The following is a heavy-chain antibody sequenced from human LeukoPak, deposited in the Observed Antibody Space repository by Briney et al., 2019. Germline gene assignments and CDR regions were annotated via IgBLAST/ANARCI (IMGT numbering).Heavy chain of an antibody. D-gene: IGHD3-9*01. CDR2: IYYSGST. Sequence: SETLSLTCTVSGGSTSTGDSYWGWIRQPPGKGLEWIGYIYYSGSTYYNPSLKSRVTISVDTSKNQFSLKLSSVTAADTAVYYCARGIDYDIFAQRIFDIWGQGTMVTVSS. V-gene: IGHV4-30-4*01. CDR1: GGSTSTGDSY. CDR3: ARGIDYDIFAQRIFDI. J-gene: IGHJ3*02.